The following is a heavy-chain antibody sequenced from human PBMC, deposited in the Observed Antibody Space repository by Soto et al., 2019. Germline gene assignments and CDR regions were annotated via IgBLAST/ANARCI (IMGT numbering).Heavy chain of an antibody. V-gene: IGHV4-4*02. Sequence: QVQLEESGPGLVKPSGTLTLTCAVSGASISSGHWWSWVRQPPGKGLEWIGEIYHSGTTNYSPSLKSPETVIISVDTSKNQFSLRLTSVTAADTAVYYCARDGESGYNLAVWGQGSLVTVSS. CDR2: IYHSGTT. CDR1: GASISSGHW. D-gene: IGHD5-12*01. CDR3: ARDGESGYNLAV. J-gene: IGHJ4*02.